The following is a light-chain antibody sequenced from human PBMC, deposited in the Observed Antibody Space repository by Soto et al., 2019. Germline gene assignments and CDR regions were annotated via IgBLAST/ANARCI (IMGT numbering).Light chain of an antibody. CDR3: EQYSNWSIT. CDR2: GAS. J-gene: IGKJ3*01. V-gene: IGKV3-15*01. CDR1: QSVSSN. Sequence: EIVMTQSPATLSVSLGERATLSCRASQSVSSNLAWYQQKPGQAPRLLIYGASSRATVIPARFSGSGSGTEFTLTISSLQCEDFAVYYCEQYSNWSITFGPGTKVDIK.